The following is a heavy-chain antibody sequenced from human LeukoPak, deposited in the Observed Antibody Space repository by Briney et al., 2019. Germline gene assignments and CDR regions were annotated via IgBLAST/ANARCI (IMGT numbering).Heavy chain of an antibody. V-gene: IGHV3-30*02. CDR3: AKDLAAAGMGSPFDY. Sequence: PGGSLRLSCAASGFTFSSYGMHWVRQAPGKGLEWVAFIRYDGSHKYYADSVRGRFTISRDNSKNTLYLQMNSLRAEDMALYHCAKDLAAAGMGSPFDYWGQGTLVTVSS. CDR1: GFTFSSYG. D-gene: IGHD6-13*01. CDR2: IRYDGSHK. J-gene: IGHJ4*02.